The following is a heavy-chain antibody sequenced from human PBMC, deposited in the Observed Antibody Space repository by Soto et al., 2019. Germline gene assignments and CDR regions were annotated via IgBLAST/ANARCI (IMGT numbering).Heavy chain of an antibody. V-gene: IGHV5-51*01. CDR1: IYIFTSYW. J-gene: IGHJ5*02. Sequence: VESPMINCRTTIYIFTSYWICCFLQLSGKVLEWMGIIFPSDSDTRYSPSFQGQVTISADRSTSTVFLQWASLKASDTAVYFCARKDKSGYFNWFDPWGQGTLVTVSS. CDR3: ARKDKSGYFNWFDP. CDR2: IFPSDSDT. D-gene: IGHD3-22*01.